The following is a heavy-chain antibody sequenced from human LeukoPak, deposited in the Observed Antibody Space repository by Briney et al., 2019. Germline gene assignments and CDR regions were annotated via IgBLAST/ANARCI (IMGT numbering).Heavy chain of an antibody. CDR2: INESGST. J-gene: IGHJ6*02. CDR3: ARESPLEPSSYYYYYGMDV. V-gene: IGHV4-34*01. CDR1: GGSFSGYF. Sequence: SETLSLTCAVFGGSFSGYFWSWIRQPPGKGLEWIGEINESGSTNYNPSLKSRVTISIDTSKNHFSLKLSSVTAADTAVYYCARESPLEPSSYYYYYGMDVWGQGTTVTVSS. D-gene: IGHD1-1*01.